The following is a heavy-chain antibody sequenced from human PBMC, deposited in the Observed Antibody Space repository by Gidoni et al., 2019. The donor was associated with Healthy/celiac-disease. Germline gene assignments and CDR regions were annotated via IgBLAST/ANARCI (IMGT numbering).Heavy chain of an antibody. CDR3: AVVAAAVVGFDYYYYYGMDV. D-gene: IGHD2-15*01. J-gene: IGHJ6*02. CDR2: INPNSGGT. CDR1: GYTFTGYY. Sequence: QVQLVQSGAEVQKPGASVKCYCKASGYTFTGYYMHWVRQAPGQGLEWMGWINPNSGGTNYAQKFQGRVTMTRDTSISTAYMELSRLRSDDTAVYYCAVVAAAVVGFDYYYYYGMDVWGQGTTVTVSS. V-gene: IGHV1-2*02.